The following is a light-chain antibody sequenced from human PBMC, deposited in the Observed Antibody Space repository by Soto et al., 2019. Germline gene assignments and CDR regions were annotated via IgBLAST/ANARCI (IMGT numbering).Light chain of an antibody. Sequence: DIVMTQSPDSLAVSLGERATINCKSSQSVLYSSNNKNYLAWYQQKPGQPPKLLIYWASTRESGVPDRFSGSGSGTDFTLTISSQQAEDGAVYYCQQYYSTLSLTFGGGTKVEIK. J-gene: IGKJ4*01. CDR2: WAS. CDR1: QSVLYSSNNKNY. CDR3: QQYYSTLSLT. V-gene: IGKV4-1*01.